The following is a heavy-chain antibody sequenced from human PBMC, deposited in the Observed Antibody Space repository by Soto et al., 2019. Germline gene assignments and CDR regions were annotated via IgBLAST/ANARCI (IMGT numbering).Heavy chain of an antibody. CDR3: IADPGVVVPAAMEVMGFDY. CDR1: GFIFSNVW. D-gene: IGHD2-2*01. Sequence: GGSLRLSCAASGFIFSNVWINWVRQAPGEGLEWVGHIKSKTDGETTEYPAPVKGRFTISRDDSKNTLYLQMNSLKTEDTAMYYCIADPGVVVPAAMEVMGFDYWGQGTLVTVSS. J-gene: IGHJ4*02. CDR2: IKSKTDGETT. V-gene: IGHV3-15*07.